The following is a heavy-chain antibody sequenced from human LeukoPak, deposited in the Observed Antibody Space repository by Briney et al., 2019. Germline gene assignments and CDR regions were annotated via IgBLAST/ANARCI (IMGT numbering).Heavy chain of an antibody. D-gene: IGHD2-2*01. Sequence: ASVKVSCKASGGTFSSYAISWVRQAPGQGLEWMGGIIPIFGTASYAQKFQGRVTMTRDTSISTAYMELSRLRSDDTAVYYCARSLPFGEDYWGQGTLVTVSS. CDR3: ARSLPFGEDY. CDR2: IIPIFGTA. V-gene: IGHV1-69*05. CDR1: GGTFSSYA. J-gene: IGHJ4*02.